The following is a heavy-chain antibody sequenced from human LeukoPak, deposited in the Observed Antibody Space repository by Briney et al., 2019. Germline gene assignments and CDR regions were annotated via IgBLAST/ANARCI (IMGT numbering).Heavy chain of an antibody. CDR3: ARADPTRYFDL. J-gene: IGHJ2*01. V-gene: IGHV1-46*01. CDR1: GYTLTSYY. Sequence: GASVKVSCKASGYTLTSYYMHWVRQAPGQGLEWMGIINPSGGSTSFAQKFQVRVTMTRDTSTSTVYMELSSLRSEDTAVYYCARADPTRYFDLWGRGTLVTVSS. CDR2: INPSGGST.